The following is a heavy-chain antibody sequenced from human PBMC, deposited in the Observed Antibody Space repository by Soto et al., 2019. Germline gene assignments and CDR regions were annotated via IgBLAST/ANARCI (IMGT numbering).Heavy chain of an antibody. CDR2: IYPGDSDT. CDR3: ARHCSGGSCYSDYYGMDV. J-gene: IGHJ6*02. V-gene: IGHV5-51*01. CDR1: GYSFTSYW. Sequence: GESLKISCKGSGYSFTSYWIGWVRQMPGKGLEWMGIIYPGDSDTRYSPSFQGQVTISADKSISTAYLQWSSLKASDTAMYYCARHCSGGSCYSDYYGMDVWGQGTTVTVSS. D-gene: IGHD2-15*01.